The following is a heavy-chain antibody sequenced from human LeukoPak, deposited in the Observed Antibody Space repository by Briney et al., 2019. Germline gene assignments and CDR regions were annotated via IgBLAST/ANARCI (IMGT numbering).Heavy chain of an antibody. D-gene: IGHD6-13*01. CDR2: IKEDGSEK. CDR3: ARDSGWWRFDF. Sequence: GGSLRLSCAASGFTFSSYAMNWVRQAPGQGLEWVASIKEDGSEKHYVDSVKGRFTISRDNGKNSLYLQMNSLRAEDTAVYYCARDSGWWRFDFWGQGTLVTVSS. CDR1: GFTFSSYA. V-gene: IGHV3-7*03. J-gene: IGHJ4*02.